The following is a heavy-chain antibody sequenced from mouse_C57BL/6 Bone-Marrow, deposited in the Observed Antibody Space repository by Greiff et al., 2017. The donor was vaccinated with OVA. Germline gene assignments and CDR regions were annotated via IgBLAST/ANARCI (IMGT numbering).Heavy chain of an antibody. D-gene: IGHD2-4*01. J-gene: IGHJ2*01. Sequence: VQRVESGAELMKPGASVKLSCKATGYTFTGYWIEWVKQRPGHGLEWIGEILPGSGSTNYNEKFKGKATFTADTSSNTAYMQLSSLTTEDSAIYYCAREVVYYDFLYYFDYWGQGTTLTVSS. CDR2: ILPGSGST. V-gene: IGHV1-9*01. CDR1: GYTFTGYW. CDR3: AREVVYYDFLYYFDY.